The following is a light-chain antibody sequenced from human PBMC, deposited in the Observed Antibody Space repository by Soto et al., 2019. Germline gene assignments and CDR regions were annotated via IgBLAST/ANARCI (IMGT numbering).Light chain of an antibody. Sequence: EIVLTQSPGTLALSPGERATLSCRANESVNSNFLAWYQHKPGQAPRLLIYGASSRATGIPERFSGSGSGTDFTLTINSLEAEDFAMYYCQRCAGPRPWTFGHGTKVEFK. CDR2: GAS. J-gene: IGKJ1*01. CDR3: QRCAGPRPWT. V-gene: IGKV3-20*01. CDR1: ESVNSNF.